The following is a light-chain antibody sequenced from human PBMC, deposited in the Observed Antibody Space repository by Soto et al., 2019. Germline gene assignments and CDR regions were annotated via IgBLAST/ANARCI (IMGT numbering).Light chain of an antibody. CDR1: SSDVGLFKY. Sequence: QSALTQPASVSGSPGQSITVSCSGTSSDVGLFKYVSWYQQHPGKAPKLIIYDVSNRPSGVSHLFSASKSGNTASLTISGLQAEDEADYYCSSYTTSNALVFGGGTKLTVL. CDR2: DVS. V-gene: IGLV2-14*01. CDR3: SSYTTSNALV. J-gene: IGLJ3*02.